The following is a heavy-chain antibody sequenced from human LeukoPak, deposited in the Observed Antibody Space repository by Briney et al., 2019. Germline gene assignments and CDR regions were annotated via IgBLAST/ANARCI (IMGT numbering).Heavy chain of an antibody. Sequence: QPGGSLRLSCAASGFTFSSYAMSWVRQAPGKGLEWVSAISGSGTNTYYADSVKGRFTISRDNSRNTLYLQMNSLRAEDTAVYSCAKDLGGRWLQPDSWGQGTLVTVSS. CDR2: ISGSGTNT. CDR1: GFTFSSYA. CDR3: AKDLGGRWLQPDS. J-gene: IGHJ4*02. D-gene: IGHD5-24*01. V-gene: IGHV3-23*01.